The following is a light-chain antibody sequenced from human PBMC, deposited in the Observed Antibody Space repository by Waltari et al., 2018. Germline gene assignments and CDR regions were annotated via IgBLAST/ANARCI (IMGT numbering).Light chain of an antibody. CDR1: QSVNSGY. Sequence: EVVLTQSPGTLSLSPGERATLSCRASQSVNSGYFAWYQQKPGQAPRLLVYAASSRATGIPDRCSGSGSATDFTLTISRLEPEDSAVYYCQQYEYLVTFGRGTNIEIK. CDR3: QQYEYLVT. CDR2: AAS. V-gene: IGKV3-20*01. J-gene: IGKJ4*01.